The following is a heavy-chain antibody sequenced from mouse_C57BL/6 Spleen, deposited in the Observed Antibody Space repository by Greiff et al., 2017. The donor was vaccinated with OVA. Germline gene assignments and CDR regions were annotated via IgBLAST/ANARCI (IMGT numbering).Heavy chain of an antibody. V-gene: IGHV5-9*01. D-gene: IGHD2-3*01. CDR3: ARRNNDGYYAMDY. CDR2: ISGDGGNT. Sequence: EVHLVESGGGLVKPGGSLKLSCAASGFTFSSYTMSWVRQTPEKRLEWVATISGDGGNTYYPDSVKGRFTISRDNAKNTLYLQMSSLRSEDTALYYCARRNNDGYYAMDYWGQGTSVTVSS. CDR1: GFTFSSYT. J-gene: IGHJ4*01.